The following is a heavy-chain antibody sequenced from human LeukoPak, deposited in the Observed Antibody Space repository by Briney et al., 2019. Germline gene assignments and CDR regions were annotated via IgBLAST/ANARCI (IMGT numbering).Heavy chain of an antibody. V-gene: IGHV4-59*08. J-gene: IGHJ6*02. CDR3: ARRGHINGYNYGMDV. CDR1: GGSISSYY. CDR2: IYYSGST. D-gene: IGHD5-12*01. Sequence: SETLSLTCTVSGGSISSYYWSWIRQPPGKGLEWIGYIYYSGSTNYNPSLKSRVTISVDTSKNQFSLKLSSVTAADTAVYYCARRGHINGYNYGMDVWGQGTTVTVS.